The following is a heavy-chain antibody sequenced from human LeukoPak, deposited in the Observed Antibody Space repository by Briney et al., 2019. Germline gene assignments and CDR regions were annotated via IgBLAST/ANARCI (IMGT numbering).Heavy chain of an antibody. CDR3: ARFLLDGYYYCGMDV. CDR2: IYPGDSDT. D-gene: IGHD5-24*01. Sequence: GESLKISCKGSGYSFTSYWIGWVRQMPGKGLEWMGIIYPGDSDTRYSPSFQGQVTISADKSISTAYLQWSSLKASDTAMYYCARFLLDGYYYCGMDVWGQGTTVTVSS. V-gene: IGHV5-51*01. J-gene: IGHJ6*02. CDR1: GYSFTSYW.